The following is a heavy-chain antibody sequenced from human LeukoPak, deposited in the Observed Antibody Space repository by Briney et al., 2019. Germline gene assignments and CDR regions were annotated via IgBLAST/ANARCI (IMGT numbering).Heavy chain of an antibody. CDR1: GGTFSSYA. D-gene: IGHD5-18*01. J-gene: IGHJ5*02. Sequence: GASVKVSCKVSGGTFSSYAISWVRQAPGQGLEWMGGIIPIFGTANYAQKFQGRVTITADKSTSTAYMELSSLRSEDTAVYYCARDSRYSYGLGWFDPWGQGTLVTVSS. CDR3: ARDSRYSYGLGWFDP. CDR2: IIPIFGTA. V-gene: IGHV1-69*06.